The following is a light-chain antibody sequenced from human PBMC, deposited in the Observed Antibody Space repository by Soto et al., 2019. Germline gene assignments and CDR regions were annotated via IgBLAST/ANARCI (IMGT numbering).Light chain of an antibody. V-gene: IGLV1-40*01. J-gene: IGLJ1*01. Sequence: QSALTQPPSVSGAPVQRVTISCTGSSSNIGAGYDVHWYQQLPGTAPKLLIYGNSNRPSGVPDRFSGSKSGTSASLAITGLQAEDEADYYCQSYDSSLSALYVFGTGTKVTVL. CDR3: QSYDSSLSALYV. CDR1: SSNIGAGYD. CDR2: GNS.